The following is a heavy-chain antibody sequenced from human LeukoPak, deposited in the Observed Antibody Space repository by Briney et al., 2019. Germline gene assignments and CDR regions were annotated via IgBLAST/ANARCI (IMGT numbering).Heavy chain of an antibody. CDR1: GGTFSSYA. V-gene: IGHV1-69*05. J-gene: IGHJ4*02. Sequence: SVKVSCKASGGTFSSYAISWVRQAPGQGLEWMGGIIPIFGTANYAQKFQGRVTITTDESTSTAYMELSSLRSEDTAVYYCASQGDTYYYDSSGYYYGYGGQGPWSPSPQ. CDR3: ASQGDTYYYDSSGYYYGY. D-gene: IGHD3-22*01. CDR2: IIPIFGTA.